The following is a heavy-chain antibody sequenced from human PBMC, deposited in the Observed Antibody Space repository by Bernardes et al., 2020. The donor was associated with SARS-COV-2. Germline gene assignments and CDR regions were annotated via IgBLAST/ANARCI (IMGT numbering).Heavy chain of an antibody. D-gene: IGHD5-18*01. J-gene: IGHJ4*02. CDR3: VSDEIQIRNAGS. Sequence: GGSLRLSCEASTFTLSDLYMSWIRQAPGKGLEWVAYISGDSIDRTYADSVKGRFTISRDNAKKSLYLQMNSLRADDTAVYFCVSDEIQIRNAGSWGQGTLVTVSS. CDR1: TFTLSDLY. CDR2: ISGDSIDR. V-gene: IGHV3-11*06.